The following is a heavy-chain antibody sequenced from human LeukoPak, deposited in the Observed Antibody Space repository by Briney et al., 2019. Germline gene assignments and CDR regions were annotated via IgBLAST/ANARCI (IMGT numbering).Heavy chain of an antibody. D-gene: IGHD1-1*01. Sequence: GGSLRLSCVASGFPFSAYAMSWVRQAPGKGLEWVSGIRGSGETTYYAESVKGRFTISRDNAKNSLYLQMNSLRAEDTAVYYCARAWNDGPGSYYYYMDVWGKGTTVTVSS. V-gene: IGHV3-23*01. CDR1: GFPFSAYA. CDR2: IRGSGETT. CDR3: ARAWNDGPGSYYYYMDV. J-gene: IGHJ6*03.